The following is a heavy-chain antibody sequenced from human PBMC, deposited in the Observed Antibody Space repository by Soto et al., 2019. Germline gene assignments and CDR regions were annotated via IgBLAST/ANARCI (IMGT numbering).Heavy chain of an antibody. V-gene: IGHV4-59*01. D-gene: IGHD6-6*01. J-gene: IGHJ6*02. CDR3: ARVEQLVDYGMDV. Sequence: SETLSLTCTVSGGSISSYYWSWIRQPPGKGLEWIGYIYYSGSTNYNPSLKSRVTISVDTSKNHFSLKLSSVTAADTAVYYCARVEQLVDYGMDVWGQGTTVTVSS. CDR2: IYYSGST. CDR1: GGSISSYY.